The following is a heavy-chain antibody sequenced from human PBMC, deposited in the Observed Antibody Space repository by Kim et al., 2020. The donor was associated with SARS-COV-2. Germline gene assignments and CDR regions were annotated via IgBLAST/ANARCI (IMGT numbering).Heavy chain of an antibody. CDR2: INPSGGST. V-gene: IGHV1-46*01. D-gene: IGHD1-7*01. J-gene: IGHJ6*02. CDR1: GYTFTSYY. Sequence: ASVKVSCKASGYTFTSYYMHWVRQAPGQGLEWMGIINPSGGSTSYAQKFQGRVTMTRDTSTSTVYMELSSLRSEDTAVYYCARDFEMLGWNSYYYYYGMDVWGQGTTVTVSS. CDR3: ARDFEMLGWNSYYYYYGMDV.